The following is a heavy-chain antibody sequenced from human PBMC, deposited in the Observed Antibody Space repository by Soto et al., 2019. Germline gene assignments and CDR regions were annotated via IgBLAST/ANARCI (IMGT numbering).Heavy chain of an antibody. J-gene: IGHJ6*02. CDR1: GGSFTYT. V-gene: IGHV1-69*01. Sequence: QMHLVQSGPEVRKPGSSVKVSCKASGGSFTYTLSWVRQAPGQGLEWLGGIIPIFGTTNYAEKFQGRVTITADESTKTAFMELSTLRSEDTAVYYCARLHSHGTYGMDVWCQGTAVIVSS. D-gene: IGHD4-4*01. CDR3: ARLHSHGTYGMDV. CDR2: IIPIFGTT.